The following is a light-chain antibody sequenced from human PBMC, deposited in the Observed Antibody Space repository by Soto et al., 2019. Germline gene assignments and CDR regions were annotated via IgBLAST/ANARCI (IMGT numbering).Light chain of an antibody. CDR1: QSVSSN. J-gene: IGKJ4*01. V-gene: IGKV3-15*01. CDR3: QQYNVWPLT. Sequence: EIVMTQSPATLSVSPGERATPSCRASQSVSSNLAWYQQKPGQTPKLLIYVASTRATGIPARFSGSGSGTEFTLTISSLQSEDFAVYYCQQYNVWPLTFGGGTKVEFK. CDR2: VAS.